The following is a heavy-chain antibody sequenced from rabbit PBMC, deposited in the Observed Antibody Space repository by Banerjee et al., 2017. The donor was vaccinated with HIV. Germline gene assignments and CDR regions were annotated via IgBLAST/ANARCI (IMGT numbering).Heavy chain of an antibody. D-gene: IGHD4-1*01. CDR3: ARDLAGVIGWNFNL. J-gene: IGHJ4*01. V-gene: IGHV1S45*01. Sequence: QEQLEESGGGLVQPGASLTLTCTASGFSFSSYWVNWVRQAPGKGLEWIGSINSGRGTTDYASWAKGRFTISTTSSTTVTLQMTSLTAADTATYFCARDLAGVIGWNFNLWGPGTLVTVS. CDR1: GFSFSSYW. CDR2: INSGRGTT.